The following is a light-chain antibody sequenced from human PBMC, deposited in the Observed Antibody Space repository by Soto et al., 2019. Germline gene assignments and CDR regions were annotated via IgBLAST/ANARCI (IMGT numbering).Light chain of an antibody. V-gene: IGKV3-15*01. CDR1: QSVSSN. J-gene: IGKJ4*01. Sequence: EIVMTQSPATLSVSPGERATLSCRASQSVSSNLAWYQQKPGQAPRLLIYGASTRATGIPARLSGSGSGTEFTLTISRLQSEDFAVYYCQQYNNWPPPLTFGGGTKVEIK. CDR3: QQYNNWPPPLT. CDR2: GAS.